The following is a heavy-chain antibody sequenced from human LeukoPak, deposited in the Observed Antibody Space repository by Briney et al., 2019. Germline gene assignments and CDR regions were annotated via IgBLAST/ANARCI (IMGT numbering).Heavy chain of an antibody. CDR1: GYTFTSYY. CDR3: ARGPDAHIAY. CDR2: INPSGGST. V-gene: IGHV1-46*01. D-gene: IGHD2-21*01. Sequence: ASVKVSCKASGYTFTSYYMPWVRQAPGQGLEWMGMINPSGGSTSYARKSQGRVTMTRDTSTSTVYMELSSLRSEDTAVYYCARGPDAHIAYWGQGTLVTVSS. J-gene: IGHJ4*02.